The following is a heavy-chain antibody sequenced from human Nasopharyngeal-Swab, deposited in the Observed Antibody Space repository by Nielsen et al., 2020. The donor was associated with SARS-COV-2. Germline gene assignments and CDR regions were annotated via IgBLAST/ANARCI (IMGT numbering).Heavy chain of an antibody. Sequence: SVKVSCKSSGGTFRNSGFSWVRPPPDQGLEGMGGTIPVFGTPLYAQKFQGRVTISADESTTTTYMELSSLRSQDTAVYYCAKVRTNYGMGLNGALDPWGQGTLVTVSS. CDR1: GGTFRNSG. J-gene: IGHJ5*02. V-gene: IGHV1-69*13. CDR3: AKVRTNYGMGLNGALDP. D-gene: IGHD4-17*01. CDR2: TIPVFGTP.